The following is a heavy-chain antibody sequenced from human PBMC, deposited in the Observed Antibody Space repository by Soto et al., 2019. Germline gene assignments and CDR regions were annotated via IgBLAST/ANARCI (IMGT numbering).Heavy chain of an antibody. D-gene: IGHD3-10*01. CDR3: ASLMSSGYCSGMDV. V-gene: IGHV1-69*02. J-gene: IGHJ6*02. Sequence: QVQLVQSGAEVKKPGSSVKVSCKASGGTFSSYTISWVRQAPGQGLEWMGRIIPILGIANYAQKFLGRVTITASKAPSTAYMDMSSLRSEATAVYYCASLMSSGYCSGMDVWGQGTTVTVSS. CDR2: IIPILGIA. CDR1: GGTFSSYT.